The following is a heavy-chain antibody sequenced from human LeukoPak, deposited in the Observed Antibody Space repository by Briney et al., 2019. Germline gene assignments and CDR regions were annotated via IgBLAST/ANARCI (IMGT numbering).Heavy chain of an antibody. D-gene: IGHD3-22*01. J-gene: IGHJ4*02. V-gene: IGHV3-30-3*01. CDR2: ISYDGSNK. Sequence: PGRSLRLSCAASGFTFSSYAMHWVRQAPGKGLEWVAVISYDGSNKYYADSVKGRFTISRDNSKNTLYLQMNSLRAEDTAVYFCARDRGDYYDSSDASYYFDYWGQGTLVTVSS. CDR1: GFTFSSYA. CDR3: ARDRGDYYDSSDASYYFDY.